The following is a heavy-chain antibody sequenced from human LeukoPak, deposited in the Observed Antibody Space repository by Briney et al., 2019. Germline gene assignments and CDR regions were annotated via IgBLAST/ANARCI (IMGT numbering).Heavy chain of an antibody. D-gene: IGHD6-13*01. Sequence: ASVKVSCKASGYTFTSYDINWVRQATGQGLEWMGWISAYNGNTNYAQKLQGRVTMTTDTSTSTAYMELRSLRSDDTAVYYCASRIAAAGTDAFDIWGQGTMVTVSS. CDR2: ISAYNGNT. CDR1: GYTFTSYD. J-gene: IGHJ3*02. CDR3: ASRIAAAGTDAFDI. V-gene: IGHV1-18*01.